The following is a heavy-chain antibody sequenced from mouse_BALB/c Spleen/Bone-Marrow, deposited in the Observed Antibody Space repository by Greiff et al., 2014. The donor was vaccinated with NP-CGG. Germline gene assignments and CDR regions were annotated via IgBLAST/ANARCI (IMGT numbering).Heavy chain of an antibody. CDR2: IYPYSGGT. J-gene: IGHJ3*01. V-gene: IGHV1S29*02. CDR1: GYTFTDYN. CDR3: ARGNWDFAY. D-gene: IGHD4-1*01. Sequence: EVMLVESGPELVRPGASVKISCKASGYTFTDYNIYWVKQSHGKSLEWIGYIYPYSGGTGYNQKFKSKATLTEDNSSTTAYMELRSLTSEDSAVYYCARGNWDFAYWGQGTLVTVST.